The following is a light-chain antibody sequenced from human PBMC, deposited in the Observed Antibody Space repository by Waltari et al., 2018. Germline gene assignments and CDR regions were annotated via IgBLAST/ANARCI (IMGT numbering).Light chain of an antibody. J-gene: IGLJ2*01. Sequence: QSALTQPASVSGSPGQSITISCTGTRSDVGDEYYVPWYQQHPGKAPKIILYDVIKRPSGVSNRFSGSKSGNTASLTISGLQAEDEADYYCCSYAGSSTPVVSGGGTKLTVL. CDR1: RSDVGDEYY. V-gene: IGLV2-23*02. CDR3: CSYAGSSTPVV. CDR2: DVI.